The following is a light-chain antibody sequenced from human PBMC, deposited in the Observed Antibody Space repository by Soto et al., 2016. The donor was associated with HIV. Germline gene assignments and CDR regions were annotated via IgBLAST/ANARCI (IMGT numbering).Light chain of an antibody. CDR1: KLGEKY. CDR3: QAWVSNNVI. CDR2: QDI. J-gene: IGLJ2*01. V-gene: IGLV3-1*01. Sequence: SYDLTQPLSVSVSPGQTASITCSGDKLGEKYASWYQQKAGQSPVLIIYQDIRRPSGIPERFSGSNSGNTATLIISGTQAMDEADYYCQAWVSNNVIFGGGTKLTVL.